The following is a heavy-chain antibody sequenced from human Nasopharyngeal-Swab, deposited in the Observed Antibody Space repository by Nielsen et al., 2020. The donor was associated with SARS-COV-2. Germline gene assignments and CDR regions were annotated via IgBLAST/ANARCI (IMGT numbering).Heavy chain of an antibody. D-gene: IGHD1-26*01. CDR2: ISYDGINK. Sequence: GGSLRLYCAASGFTFSSYAMHWVRQAPGKGLEWVAVISYDGINKYYADSVKGRFTISRDDFKNTLYLQMNSLRAEDTAVYYCAGDDDSGSYYDAFDIWGQGTMVNVSS. J-gene: IGHJ3*02. CDR1: GFTFSSYA. V-gene: IGHV3-30-3*01. CDR3: AGDDDSGSYYDAFDI.